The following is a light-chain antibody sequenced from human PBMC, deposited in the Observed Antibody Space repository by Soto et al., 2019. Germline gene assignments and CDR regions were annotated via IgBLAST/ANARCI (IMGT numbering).Light chain of an antibody. CDR1: SVSIASNY. V-gene: IGLV6-57*02. Sequence: NFMLTQPHSVSESPGKTVTISCTGSSVSIASNYVQWYQQRPGSAPTTVIYADDQRPSGVPDRFSGSIDSSSNSASLTISGLRTEDEADYYCQSYDSSNVVFGGGTKLTVL. J-gene: IGLJ2*01. CDR3: QSYDSSNVV. CDR2: ADD.